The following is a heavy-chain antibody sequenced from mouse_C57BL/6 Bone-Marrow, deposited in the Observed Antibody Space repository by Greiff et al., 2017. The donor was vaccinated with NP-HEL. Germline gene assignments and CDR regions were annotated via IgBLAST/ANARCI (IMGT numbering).Heavy chain of an antibody. CDR3: ARDYYGSSDWYFDV. J-gene: IGHJ1*03. CDR2: IDPSDSYS. CDR1: GYTFTSYW. V-gene: IGHV1-69*01. D-gene: IGHD1-1*01. Sequence: VQLQQPGAELVMPGASVKLSCKASGYTFTSYWMHWVKQRPGQGLEWIGEIDPSDSYSNYNQKFKGKSTLTVDKSSSTAYMQLSSLTSEDSAVYYCARDYYGSSDWYFDVWDRGTAITVTS.